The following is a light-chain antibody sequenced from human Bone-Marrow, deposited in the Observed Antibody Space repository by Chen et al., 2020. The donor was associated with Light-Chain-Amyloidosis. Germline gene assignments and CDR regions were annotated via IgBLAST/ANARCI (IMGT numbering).Light chain of an antibody. V-gene: IGLV2-14*01. J-gene: IGLJ1*01. CDR3: SSYIITNTLV. CDR2: EVT. Sequence: QSALTQPASVSGSPGQSITISCTGTSSDVGGDNHVSWYQQHPDKAPKLMIYEVTNRPSWVPDRFSCSKSANTSSLTISGLQTEDEADYFCSSYIITNTLVFGSGTRVTVL. CDR1: SSDVGGDNH.